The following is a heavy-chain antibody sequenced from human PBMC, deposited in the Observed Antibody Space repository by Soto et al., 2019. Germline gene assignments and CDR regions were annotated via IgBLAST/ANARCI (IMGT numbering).Heavy chain of an antibody. D-gene: IGHD3-3*01. J-gene: IGHJ3*02. V-gene: IGHV4-59*01. CDR1: GGSISSYY. Sequence: QVQLQESGPGLVKPSETLSLTCTVSGGSISSYYWSWIRQPPGKGLEWIGYIYYSGSTNYNPSLKSRVTISVDTSKNQFSLKLSSVTAADTAVYYCAGIDQITIFGVVTGSADAFDIW. CDR2: IYYSGST. CDR3: AGIDQITIFGVVTGSADAFDI.